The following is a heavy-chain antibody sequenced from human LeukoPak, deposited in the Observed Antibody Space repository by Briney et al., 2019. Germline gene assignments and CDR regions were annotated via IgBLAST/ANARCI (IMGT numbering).Heavy chain of an antibody. CDR1: GFTFSSYA. V-gene: IGHV3-23*01. D-gene: IGHD3-22*01. Sequence: GGSLRLSCAASGFTFSSYAMSWVRQAPGKGLEWVSFISPSGDRTSNADSVEGRFTISRDNTRNALYLQMNSLRDEDTGVYYCAIMHGYYDGSGFWVQWGQGTLVTVSS. CDR2: ISPSGDRT. CDR3: AIMHGYYDGSGFWVQ. J-gene: IGHJ4*02.